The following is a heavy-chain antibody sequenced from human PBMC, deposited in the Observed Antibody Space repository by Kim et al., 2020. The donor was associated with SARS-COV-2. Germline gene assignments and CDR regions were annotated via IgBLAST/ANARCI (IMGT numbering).Heavy chain of an antibody. CDR1: GGTFSSYA. J-gene: IGHJ6*02. CDR2: IIPIFGTA. V-gene: IGHV1-69*13. Sequence: SVKVSCKASGGTFSSYAISWVRQAPGQGLEWMGGIIPIFGTANYAQKFQGRVTITADESTSTAYMELSSLRSEDTAVYYCARDLFLVVAATQDYYYYGMDVWGQGTTVTVSS. CDR3: ARDLFLVVAATQDYYYYGMDV. D-gene: IGHD2-15*01.